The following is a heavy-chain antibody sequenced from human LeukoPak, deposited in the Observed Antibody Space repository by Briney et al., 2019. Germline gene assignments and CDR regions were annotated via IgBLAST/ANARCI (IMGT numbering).Heavy chain of an antibody. CDR3: VKGFPHYYDSSGFGAFDV. Sequence: PGGSLRLSCSASGFTFSFYAMGWVRQAPGKGLEYVSAISSNGGNTYYADSVKGRFTTSRDNSKNTLYLQMNSLRADDTAVYYCVKGFPHYYDSSGFGAFDVWGQGTIVTVSS. J-gene: IGHJ3*01. CDR1: GFTFSFYA. D-gene: IGHD3-22*01. V-gene: IGHV3-64D*09. CDR2: ISSNGGNT.